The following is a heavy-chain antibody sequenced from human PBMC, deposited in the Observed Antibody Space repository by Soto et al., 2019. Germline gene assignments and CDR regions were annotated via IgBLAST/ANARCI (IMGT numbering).Heavy chain of an antibody. J-gene: IGHJ6*02. CDR1: GGSISSGDYY. CDR2: IYYSGST. D-gene: IGHD6-13*01. CDR3: ARRLYSSSRAGGHGVYYYNGMNV. V-gene: IGHV4-30-4*01. Sequence: SETLSLTCTVSGGSISSGDYYWSWIRQPPGKGLEWIGYIYYSGSTYYNPSLKSRVTISVDTSKNQFSLKLSSVTAADTAVYYCARRLYSSSRAGGHGVYYYNGMNVWGQGNTVPVSS.